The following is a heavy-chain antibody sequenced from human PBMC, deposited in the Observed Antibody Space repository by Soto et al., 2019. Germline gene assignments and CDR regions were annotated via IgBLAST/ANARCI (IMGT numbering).Heavy chain of an antibody. CDR1: GFTFSSYG. D-gene: IGHD6-13*01. CDR2: IWYDGSNK. J-gene: IGHJ4*02. V-gene: IGHV3-33*01. CDR3: ARGQQLPSYFDY. Sequence: GGSLRLSCAASGFTFSSYGMHWVRQAPGKGLEWVAVIWYDGSNKYYADSVKGRFTISRDNSKNTLYLQMNSLRAEDTAVYYCARGQQLPSYFDYWGQGTLVTVSS.